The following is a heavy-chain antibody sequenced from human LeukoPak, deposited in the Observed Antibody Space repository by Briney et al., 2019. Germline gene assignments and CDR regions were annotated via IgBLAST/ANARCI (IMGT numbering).Heavy chain of an antibody. J-gene: IGHJ4*02. V-gene: IGHV4-59*01. Sequence: SETLSLTCSVSGDSLNYYYWTWIRQPPGKGLEWIGHVSYSGGTNYNASLKSRATILVDTSKNQFSLMVRSVTAADTAIYYCARCYGSGSLYYFDYWGQGALVTVSS. CDR3: ARCYGSGSLYYFDY. D-gene: IGHD3-10*01. CDR1: GDSLNYYY. CDR2: VSYSGGT.